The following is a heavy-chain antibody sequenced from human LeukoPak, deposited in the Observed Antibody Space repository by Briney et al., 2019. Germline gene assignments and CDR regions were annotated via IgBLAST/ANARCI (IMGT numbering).Heavy chain of an antibody. Sequence: GESLKISCKGSGYSFTSYWIGWVRQMPGKGLEWMGIIYPGDSGTRYSPSFQGQVTISADKSISTAYLQWSSLKASDTAMYYCARISPGAYYYYYMDVWGKGTTVTVSS. V-gene: IGHV5-51*01. CDR2: IYPGDSGT. CDR3: ARISPGAYYYYYMDV. D-gene: IGHD1-1*01. J-gene: IGHJ6*03. CDR1: GYSFTSYW.